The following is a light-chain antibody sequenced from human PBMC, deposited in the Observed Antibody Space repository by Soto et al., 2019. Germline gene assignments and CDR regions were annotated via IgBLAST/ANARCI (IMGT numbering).Light chain of an antibody. CDR3: YQYGSSPPT. CDR1: QSVTNYQ. J-gene: IGKJ1*01. Sequence: IVLTQSPGTLSLSPGERATLSCRPSQSVTNYQLAWFRQKPGQAPRLLIWGASNRATGIPARFSGSGSGTDFTLTISGLEPEDFVVFYCYQYGSSPPTFGQGTKVDIK. CDR2: GAS. V-gene: IGKV3-20*01.